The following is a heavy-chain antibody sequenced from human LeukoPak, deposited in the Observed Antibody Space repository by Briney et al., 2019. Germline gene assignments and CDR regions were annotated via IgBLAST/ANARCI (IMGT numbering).Heavy chain of an antibody. J-gene: IGHJ5*02. CDR1: VYTFTSYG. Sequence: VASVKVSCEASVYTFTSYGISGVRQAPGQGLEWMVWISAYNGNTNYAQKLQGRVTMTADTSTSTAYMELSSLRSEDTAVYYCARVARRCSSTSCYIIAAAGTGWFDPWGQGTLVTVSS. CDR2: ISAYNGNT. CDR3: ARVARRCSSTSCYIIAAAGTGWFDP. D-gene: IGHD2-2*02. V-gene: IGHV1-18*01.